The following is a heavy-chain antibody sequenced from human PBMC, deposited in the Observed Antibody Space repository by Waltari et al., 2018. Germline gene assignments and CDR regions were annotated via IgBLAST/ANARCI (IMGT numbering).Heavy chain of an antibody. V-gene: IGHV4-34*01. CDR2: INHSGST. CDR1: GGSFSGYY. J-gene: IGHJ4*02. D-gene: IGHD5-12*01. CDR3: ARSGEDIVATIDY. Sequence: QVQLQQWGAGLLKPSETLSLTCAVYGGSFSGYYWSWIRQPPGKGLEWIGEINHSGSTNYNPSLKSRVTISVDTSKNQFSLKLSSVTAADTAVYYCARSGEDIVATIDYWGQGTLVTVSS.